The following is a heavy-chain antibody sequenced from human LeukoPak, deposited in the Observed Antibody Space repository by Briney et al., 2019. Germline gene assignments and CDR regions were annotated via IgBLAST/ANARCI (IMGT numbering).Heavy chain of an antibody. J-gene: IGHJ6*02. Sequence: PSETLSLTCTVSGGSISSGDYYWSWIRQHPGKGLEWIGYIYCSGSTYYSPSLKSRVTISVDTSKNQFSLKLSSVTAADTAVYYCARDPGGVCGMDVWGQGTTVTVSS. V-gene: IGHV4-31*03. CDR1: GGSISSGDYY. CDR2: IYCSGST. D-gene: IGHD6-13*01. CDR3: ARDPGGVCGMDV.